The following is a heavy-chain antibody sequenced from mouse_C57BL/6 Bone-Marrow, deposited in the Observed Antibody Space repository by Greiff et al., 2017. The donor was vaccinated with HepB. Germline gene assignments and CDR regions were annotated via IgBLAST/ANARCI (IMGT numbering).Heavy chain of an antibody. CDR1: GFTFSDYY. V-gene: IGHV5-12*01. J-gene: IGHJ3*01. CDR2: ISNGGGNT. D-gene: IGHD2-3*01. Sequence: EVKLMESGGGLVQPGGSLKLSCAASGFTFSDYYMYWVRQTPEKRLEWVAYISNGGGNTYYPDTVKGRFTISRDNAKNTLYLQMSRLKSEDTAMYYCARQDDGYYWFAYWGQGTLVTVSA. CDR3: ARQDDGYYWFAY.